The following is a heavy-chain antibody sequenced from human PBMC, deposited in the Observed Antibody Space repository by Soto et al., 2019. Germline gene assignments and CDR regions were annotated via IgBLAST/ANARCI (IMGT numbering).Heavy chain of an antibody. D-gene: IGHD3-16*01. CDR3: ARDGPLGSLGFDY. Sequence: QVQLVQSGAEVKKPGSSVKVSCKASGGTFSSYTISWVRQAPGQGLEWMGRIIPILGIANYAQKFQGRVTITADKSTSTAYMELSSLRSEDTAVYYCARDGPLGSLGFDYWGQGTLVTVSS. CDR1: GGTFSSYT. CDR2: IIPILGIA. J-gene: IGHJ4*02. V-gene: IGHV1-69*08.